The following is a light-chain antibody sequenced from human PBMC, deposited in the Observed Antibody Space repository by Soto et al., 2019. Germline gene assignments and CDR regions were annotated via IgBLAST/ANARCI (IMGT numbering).Light chain of an antibody. Sequence: DIQMTQSPSSLSASVGDRVTITCRASQSISNYLNWYQQKPGKAPKLLMYAASSLQSGVPSRFGGSGSGTDFTLTISSLQPEDFATYYCQQSYRTPRTFGQGTKVEIK. CDR1: QSISNY. V-gene: IGKV1-39*01. CDR2: AAS. J-gene: IGKJ1*01. CDR3: QQSYRTPRT.